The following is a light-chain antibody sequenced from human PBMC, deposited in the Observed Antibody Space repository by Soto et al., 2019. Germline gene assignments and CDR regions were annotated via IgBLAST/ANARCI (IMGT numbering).Light chain of an antibody. CDR1: QSLTAND. CDR2: GAS. J-gene: IGKJ2*01. Sequence: EIVLTQSPGTLSLSPGERATLSCWASQSLTANDLAWYQQRPGQAPRLLIYGASRRVTGVPDRFSGSGSGTDFTLTVSRLEPEDFAVYYCQQYGRSPPTFGQGTNLGIK. V-gene: IGKV3-20*01. CDR3: QQYGRSPPT.